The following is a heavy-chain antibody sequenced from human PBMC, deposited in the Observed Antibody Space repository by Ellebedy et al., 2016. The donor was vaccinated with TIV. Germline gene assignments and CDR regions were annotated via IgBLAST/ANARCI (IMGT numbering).Heavy chain of an antibody. D-gene: IGHD4-17*01. CDR3: ARRGSYGDYAVQINSWLDP. CDR1: GFSFRSYW. CDR2: IYQDGSQM. J-gene: IGHJ5*02. V-gene: IGHV3-7*01. Sequence: GGSLRLSCAASGFSFRSYWMTWVRQAPGKGLEWVANIYQDGSQMFYLDSVKGRFTVSRDNAKNSLYRQMNSLRAEATAVYFFARRGSYGDYAVQINSWLDPWGQGTLVTVSP.